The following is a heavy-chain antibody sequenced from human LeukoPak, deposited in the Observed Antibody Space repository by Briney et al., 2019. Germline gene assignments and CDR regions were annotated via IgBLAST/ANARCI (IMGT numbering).Heavy chain of an antibody. CDR2: IGIDSGNT. V-gene: IGHV3-48*01. D-gene: IGHD5-24*01. J-gene: IGHJ4*02. CDR3: ARDYKYAFDN. Sequence: GGSLRLSCAASGFTFSDYSMNWVRQAPGKGLEWISYIGIDSGNTNYADSVKGRFTISGDKAKNSLYLQMNSLRVEDTAVYYCARDYKYAFDNWGQGTLVSVPS. CDR1: GFTFSDYS.